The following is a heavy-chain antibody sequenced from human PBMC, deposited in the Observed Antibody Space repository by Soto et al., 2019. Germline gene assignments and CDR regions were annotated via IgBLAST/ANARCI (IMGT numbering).Heavy chain of an antibody. D-gene: IGHD3-10*01. CDR2: IIHIFGTA. CDR3: ATNPGPYYYGSGTPGSGYFQH. CDR1: GGTFSSYA. V-gene: IGHV1-69*01. Sequence: QVQVVQSGAEVKKPGSSVKVSCKASGGTFSSYALSWVRQAPGQGLEWMGGIIHIFGTANYAQKFQGRVTITADESTSTAYMELSSLRSDDTAVYYCATNPGPYYYGSGTPGSGYFQHWGQGTLVNVSS. J-gene: IGHJ1*01.